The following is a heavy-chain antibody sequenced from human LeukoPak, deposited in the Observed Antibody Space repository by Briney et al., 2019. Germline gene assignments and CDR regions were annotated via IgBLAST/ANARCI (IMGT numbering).Heavy chain of an antibody. CDR3: LPHDAFHI. Sequence: GGSLRLSCVVSGFTFTTYGMHWARQAPGKGLEWVSFILYDATIKYYANSVKGRFTISRDNSRNTLYLQMNSLRPEDTATYYCLPHDAFHIWGQGTVVTVS. CDR1: GFTFTTYG. CDR2: ILYDATIK. J-gene: IGHJ3*02. V-gene: IGHV3-30*02.